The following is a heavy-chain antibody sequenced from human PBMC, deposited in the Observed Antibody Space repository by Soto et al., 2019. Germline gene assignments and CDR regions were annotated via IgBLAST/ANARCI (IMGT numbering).Heavy chain of an antibody. Sequence: QVQLQESGPGLVKPSQTLSLTCIVSGGSISSGGYYWSWIRQSPGKGLEWIGYIYDSGSTNYNPSLKSRVAVSVDTSKNQFALKLSSVTAADTAGYYCAGGSGLYYGMDVWGQGTTVTVSS. D-gene: IGHD7-27*01. V-gene: IGHV4-31*03. CDR3: AGGSGLYYGMDV. CDR2: IYDSGST. CDR1: GGSISSGGYY. J-gene: IGHJ6*02.